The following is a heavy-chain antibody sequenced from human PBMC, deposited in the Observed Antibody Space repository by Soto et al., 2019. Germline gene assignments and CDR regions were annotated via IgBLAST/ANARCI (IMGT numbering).Heavy chain of an antibody. D-gene: IGHD3-3*01. CDR2: INHSGST. CDR1: GGSFSGYY. J-gene: IGHJ4*02. Sequence: SETLSLTCAVYGGSFSGYYWSWIRQPPGKGLEWIGEINHSGSTNYNPSLKSRVTISVDTSKNQFSLKLSSVTAADTAVYYCARSPFWSGYYKFDYWGQGTLVT. CDR3: ARSPFWSGYYKFDY. V-gene: IGHV4-34*01.